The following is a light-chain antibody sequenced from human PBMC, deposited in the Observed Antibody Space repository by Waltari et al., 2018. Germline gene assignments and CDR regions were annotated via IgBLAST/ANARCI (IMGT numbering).Light chain of an antibody. J-gene: IGKJ2*01. V-gene: IGKV5-2*01. CDR2: EAT. Sequence: ETTLTQSPAFMSATPRDKDTISCRASQDIDDEMNWYQQKPGEGAIFIIQEATTLVPGIPPRFSGSGYGTDFTLTINNIQSEDVASYFCLEHDNFPTHTFGQGTKLEIK. CDR3: LEHDNFPTHT. CDR1: QDIDDE.